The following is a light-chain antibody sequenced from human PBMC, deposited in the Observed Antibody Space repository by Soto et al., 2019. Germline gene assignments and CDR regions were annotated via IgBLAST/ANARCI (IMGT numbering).Light chain of an antibody. Sequence: EIVMTQSPATLSVSPGEGVTLSCRASQSVSSNHFAWYQQKPGQALRLLIYRASSRATGIPDRFSGSGSGTDFTLTISRLEPEDFAVYYCQQYGNLITFGQGTRLEI. CDR2: RAS. V-gene: IGKV3-20*01. CDR1: QSVSSNH. J-gene: IGKJ5*01. CDR3: QQYGNLIT.